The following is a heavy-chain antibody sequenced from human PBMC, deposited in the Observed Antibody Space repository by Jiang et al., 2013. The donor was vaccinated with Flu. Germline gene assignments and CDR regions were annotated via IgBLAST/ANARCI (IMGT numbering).Heavy chain of an antibody. V-gene: IGHV5-10-1*01. CDR3: ARHLRWPETFFDN. J-gene: IGHJ4*02. CDR1: GYTFTNYW. Sequence: SLSISCKGSGYTFTNYWISWLRQMPGKGLEWMGEIDPTDSYTNYSPSFQGHVTMSSDRSTTTAYLHWSGLKASDSAVYFCARHLRWPETFFDNWGQETLVNVSS. D-gene: IGHD2-15*01. CDR2: IDPTDSYT.